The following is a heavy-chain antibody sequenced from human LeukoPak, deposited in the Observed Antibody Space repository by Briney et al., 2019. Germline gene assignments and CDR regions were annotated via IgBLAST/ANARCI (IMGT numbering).Heavy chain of an antibody. D-gene: IGHD3-3*01. J-gene: IGHJ4*02. CDR3: SRGFWSGYSFDY. CDR1: GFTFSSYS. Sequence: GGSLRLSCAASGFTFSSYSMNWVRQAPGKGLEWVSYISSSSSTIYYADSVKGRFTISRDNAKNSLYLQINSLRDEDTAVYYCSRGFWSGYSFDYWGQGTLVTVSS. V-gene: IGHV3-48*02. CDR2: ISSSSSTI.